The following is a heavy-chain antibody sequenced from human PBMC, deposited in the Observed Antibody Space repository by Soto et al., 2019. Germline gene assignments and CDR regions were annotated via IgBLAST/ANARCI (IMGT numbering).Heavy chain of an antibody. V-gene: IGHV3-48*02. CDR1: GFTFSSYS. Sequence: LRLSCAASGFTFSSYSMNWVRQAPGKGLEWVSYISSSSSTIYYADSVKGRFTISRDNARNSLYLQVNSLRDEDTAVYYCARVRGFYSGSERGGLGMDVWGQGTTVTVSS. CDR3: ARVRGFYSGSERGGLGMDV. CDR2: ISSSSSTI. D-gene: IGHD1-26*01. J-gene: IGHJ6*02.